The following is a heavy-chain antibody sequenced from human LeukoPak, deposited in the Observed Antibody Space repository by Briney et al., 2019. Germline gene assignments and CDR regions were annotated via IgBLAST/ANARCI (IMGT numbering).Heavy chain of an antibody. V-gene: IGHV3-23*01. CDR3: AKDIKSYGSPGDAIDH. CDR1: GFIFGRYA. CDR2: ISASGDRT. D-gene: IGHD3-10*01. Sequence: GGSLRLSCAASGFIFGRYAMSWARQGPGKGLEWVSGISASGDRTHYADSVKGRFTISRDNSKNTLYLQLNSLRAEDTAVYYCAKDIKSYGSPGDAIDHWGQGTLVTVSS. J-gene: IGHJ4*02.